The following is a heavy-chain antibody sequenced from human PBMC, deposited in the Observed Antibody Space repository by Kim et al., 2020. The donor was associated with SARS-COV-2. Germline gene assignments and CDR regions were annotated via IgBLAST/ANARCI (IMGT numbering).Heavy chain of an antibody. J-gene: IGHJ6*02. CDR3: ARDLELYSGYDSGYYYYYGMDV. D-gene: IGHD5-12*01. V-gene: IGHV4-31*03. CDR1: GGSISSGGYY. Sequence: SETLSLTCTVSGGSISSGGYYWSWIRQHPGKGLEWIGYIYYSGSTYYNPSLKSRVTISVDTSKNQFSLKLSSVTAADTAVYYCARDLELYSGYDSGYYYYYGMDVWGQGTTVTVSS. CDR2: IYYSGST.